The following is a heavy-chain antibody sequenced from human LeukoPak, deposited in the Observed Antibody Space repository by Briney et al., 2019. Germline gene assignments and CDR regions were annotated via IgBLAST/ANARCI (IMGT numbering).Heavy chain of an antibody. J-gene: IGHJ4*02. CDR1: GGSISSYY. Sequence: SETLSLTCTVSGGSISSYYWSWIRQPPGKGLEWIGYIYYSGSTNYNPSLKSRVTISVDTSKNQFSLKLSSVTAADTAVYYCARGSSSGGHYYFDYWGQGTLVTVSS. D-gene: IGHD3-10*01. V-gene: IGHV4-59*01. CDR3: ARGSSSGGHYYFDY. CDR2: IYYSGST.